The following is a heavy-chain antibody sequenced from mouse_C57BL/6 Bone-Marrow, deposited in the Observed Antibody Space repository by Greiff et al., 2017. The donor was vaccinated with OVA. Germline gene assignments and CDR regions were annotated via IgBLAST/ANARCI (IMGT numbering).Heavy chain of an antibody. Sequence: VQLQQPGAELVRPGTSVKLSCKASGYTFTSYWMHWVKQRPGQGLEWIGVIDPSDSYTNYNQKFKGKATLTVDTSSSTAYMQLSSLTSEDSAVYYCARGGYYGSGAYWGQGTLVTVSA. V-gene: IGHV1-59*01. CDR2: IDPSDSYT. CDR3: ARGGYYGSGAY. D-gene: IGHD1-1*01. J-gene: IGHJ3*01. CDR1: GYTFTSYW.